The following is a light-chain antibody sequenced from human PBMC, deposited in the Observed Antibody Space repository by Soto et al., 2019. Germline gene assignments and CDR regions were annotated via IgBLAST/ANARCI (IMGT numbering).Light chain of an antibody. CDR2: DVS. J-gene: IGLJ1*01. CDR3: SSYTSSSTPCV. Sequence: QSALTQPPSLPSSPRQCITISCPGTSSDVGGYNYVSWYQQHPGKAPKLMIYDVSNRPSGVSNRFSGSKSGNTASLTISGLQAEDEADYYCSSYTSSSTPCVFGTGTKVTVL. CDR1: SSDVGGYNY. V-gene: IGLV2-14*01.